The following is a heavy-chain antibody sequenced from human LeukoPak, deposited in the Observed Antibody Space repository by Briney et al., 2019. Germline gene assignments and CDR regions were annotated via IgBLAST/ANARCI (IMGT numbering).Heavy chain of an antibody. D-gene: IGHD3-3*02. CDR3: AREFSTNDFDN. CDR2: IHSSGST. Sequence: KPSETLSLTCTVSGGSLSNYYWSWIRQPAGRGLEWIGRIHSSGSTNYNPSLKSRVTMSVDTSKNHLSLKVSSVTAADTAVYYCAREFSTNDFDNWGRGILVTVSS. J-gene: IGHJ4*02. V-gene: IGHV4-4*07. CDR1: GGSLSNYY.